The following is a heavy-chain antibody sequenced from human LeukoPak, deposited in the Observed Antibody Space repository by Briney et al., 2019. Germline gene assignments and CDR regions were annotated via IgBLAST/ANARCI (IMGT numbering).Heavy chain of an antibody. V-gene: IGHV3-15*01. Sequence: VGSLRLSCAGSGFTFSNAWMNWVRQAPGKGLEWVGRIKSKSVGGTIDYTAPVKGRFTLSRDDSKNTVYLQMNSLKTEDTAVYYCTTGGYYFDYWGQGALVTVSS. CDR1: GFTFSNAW. CDR2: IKSKSVGGTI. J-gene: IGHJ4*02. D-gene: IGHD6-25*01. CDR3: TTGGYYFDY.